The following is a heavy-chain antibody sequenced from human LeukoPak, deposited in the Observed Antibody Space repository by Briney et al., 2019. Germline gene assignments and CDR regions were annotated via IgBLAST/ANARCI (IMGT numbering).Heavy chain of an antibody. CDR2: IFHSGST. D-gene: IGHD3-9*01. CDR1: GDSITNSNFY. CDR3: AGRGIVTGYFDF. J-gene: IGHJ4*02. Sequence: PSEPLSLTCTVSGDSITNSNFYWGWIRQSPGKGLEWIGSIFHSGSTNYNPSLKSRVTISVDTSKNQFHLRVRSVTAAETALYYYAGRGIVTGYFDFWGRGTLVTVSS. V-gene: IGHV4-39*01.